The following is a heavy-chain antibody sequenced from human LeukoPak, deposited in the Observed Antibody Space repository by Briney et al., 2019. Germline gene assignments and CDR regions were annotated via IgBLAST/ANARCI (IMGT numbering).Heavy chain of an antibody. J-gene: IGHJ4*02. CDR3: TRDPRRLDY. Sequence: GGSLRLSCAASGFTFSEYWMSWLRQAPGKGLEWVANIKKDGSEKHYVDSVKGRFTISRDNAKNSLYLQMSSLRAEDTAVYYCTRDPRRLDYWGQGTLVTVSS. CDR2: IKKDGSEK. CDR1: GFTFSEYW. V-gene: IGHV3-7*03.